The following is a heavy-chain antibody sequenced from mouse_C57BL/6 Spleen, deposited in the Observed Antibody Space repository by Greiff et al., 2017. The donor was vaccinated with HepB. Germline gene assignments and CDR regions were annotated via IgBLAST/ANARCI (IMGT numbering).Heavy chain of an antibody. J-gene: IGHJ2*01. CDR1: GYAFSSYW. Sequence: VKLMESGAELVKPGASVKISCKASGYAFSSYWMNWVKQRPGKGLEWIGQIYPGDGDTNYNGKFKGKATLTADKSSSTAYMQLSSLTSEDSAVYFCARRIDSNYIDYWGQGTTLTVSS. CDR3: ARRIDSNYIDY. CDR2: IYPGDGDT. V-gene: IGHV1-80*01. D-gene: IGHD2-5*01.